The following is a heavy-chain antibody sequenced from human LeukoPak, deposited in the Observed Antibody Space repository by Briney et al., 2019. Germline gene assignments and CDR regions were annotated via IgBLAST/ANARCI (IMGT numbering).Heavy chain of an antibody. D-gene: IGHD6-13*01. CDR2: INPNSGGT. CDR3: ARGAGTGIDY. CDR1: GGTFSSYA. V-gene: IGHV1-2*02. Sequence: ASVKVSCKASGGTFSSYAISWVRQAPGQGLEWMGWINPNSGGTNYAQKFQGRVTMTRDTSISTAYMELSRLRSDDTAVYYCARGAGTGIDYWGQGTLVTVSS. J-gene: IGHJ4*02.